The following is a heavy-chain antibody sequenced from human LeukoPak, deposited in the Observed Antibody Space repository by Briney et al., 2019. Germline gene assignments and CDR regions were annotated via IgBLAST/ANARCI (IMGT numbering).Heavy chain of an antibody. CDR1: GYTFTGYY. CDR3: AREGLGYSGYDSHFDY. Sequence: ASVKVSCKASGYTFTGYYMHWVRQAPGQGLEWMGWINPNSGGTNYAQKFQGRVTMTRDTSISTAYMELSRLRSDDTAVYYCAREGLGYSGYDSHFDYWGQGTLVTVSS. D-gene: IGHD5-12*01. J-gene: IGHJ4*02. CDR2: INPNSGGT. V-gene: IGHV1-2*02.